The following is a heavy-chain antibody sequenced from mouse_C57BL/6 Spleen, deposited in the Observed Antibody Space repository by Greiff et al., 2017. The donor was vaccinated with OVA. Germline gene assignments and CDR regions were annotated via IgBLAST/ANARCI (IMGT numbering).Heavy chain of an antibody. V-gene: IGHV1-64*01. CDR3: ARGRERGVYYGYD. CDR2: IHPNSGST. CDR1: GYTFTSYW. D-gene: IGHD2-2*01. Sequence: QVQLQQPGAELVKPGASVKLSCKASGYTFTSYWMHWVKQRPGQGLEWIGMIHPNSGSTNYNEKFKSKATLTVAKSSSTAYMQLSSLTSEDSAVYDWARGRERGVYYGYDWGQGTLVTVSA. J-gene: IGHJ3*01.